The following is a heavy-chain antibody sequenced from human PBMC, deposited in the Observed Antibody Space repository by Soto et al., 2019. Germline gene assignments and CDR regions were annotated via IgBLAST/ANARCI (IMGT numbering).Heavy chain of an antibody. CDR3: AKYYYHTNGYYYKYFQH. CDR1: GFTFSSNA. D-gene: IGHD3-22*01. Sequence: GGSLKLSCGASGFTFSSNAMSWVRQAPGKGQEWVSTISTSGEYTYYADSVKGRFTISRDNSKNTLYLQMNSLRAEDAAVYKWAKYYYHTNGYYYKYFQHGGQGTQVTVSS. J-gene: IGHJ1*01. CDR2: ISTSGEYT. V-gene: IGHV3-23*01.